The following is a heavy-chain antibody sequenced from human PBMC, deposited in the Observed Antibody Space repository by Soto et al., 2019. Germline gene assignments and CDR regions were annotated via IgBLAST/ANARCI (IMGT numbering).Heavy chain of an antibody. J-gene: IGHJ4*02. CDR3: ARESSSSCHDY. V-gene: IGHV1-18*01. CDR1: GYTFTSYG. CDR2: ISPYNGNT. Sequence: QVQLVQSGAEVKKPGASVKVSCKASGYTFTSYGISWVRQAPGQGLEWMGCISPYNGNTNYAQKLQGRATITTKTTTSTAYTELRSLISDDTAVYYCARESSSSCHDYGGQGILVTVSS. D-gene: IGHD6-13*01.